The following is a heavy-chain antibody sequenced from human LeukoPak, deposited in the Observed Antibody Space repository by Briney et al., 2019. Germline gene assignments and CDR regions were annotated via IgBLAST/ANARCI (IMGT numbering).Heavy chain of an antibody. D-gene: IGHD3-10*01. J-gene: IGHJ4*02. CDR3: ARDLYEEQLVLKFMVRGACFDY. CDR2: ISSSSSYI. Sequence: PGGSLRLSCAASGFTFSSYSMNWVRQAPGKGLEWVSSISSSSSYIYYADSVKGRFTISRDNAKNSLYLQINSLRAEDTAVYYCARDLYEEQLVLKFMVRGACFDYWGQGTLVAVSS. V-gene: IGHV3-21*01. CDR1: GFTFSSYS.